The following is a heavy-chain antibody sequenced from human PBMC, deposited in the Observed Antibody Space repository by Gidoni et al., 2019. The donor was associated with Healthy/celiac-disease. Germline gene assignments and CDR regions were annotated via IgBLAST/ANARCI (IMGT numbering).Heavy chain of an antibody. J-gene: IGHJ4*02. V-gene: IGHV3-9*01. D-gene: IGHD4-17*01. CDR1: GFTFDDYA. Sequence: EVQLVESGGGLVQPGRSLRLSCAASGFTFDDYAMHWVRQAPGKGLEWVSGISWKSGSIGYADSVKGRFTISRDNAKNSLYLQMNSLRAEDTALYYCAKDLYRYGDYGGGFDYWGQGTLVTVSS. CDR3: AKDLYRYGDYGGGFDY. CDR2: ISWKSGSI.